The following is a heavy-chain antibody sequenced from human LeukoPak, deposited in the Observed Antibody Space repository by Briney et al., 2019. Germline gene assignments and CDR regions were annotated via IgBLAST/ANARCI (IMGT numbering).Heavy chain of an antibody. V-gene: IGHV3-7*03. Sequence: GGSLGLSCAASGFTFSDHWMSWVRQAPGKGLEWVANINQHGTEKYYVDSVKGRFTISRDNAKNSLYLQMNSLRADDTAVYYCARAPYCSGGGCYAPGFYYFDSWGQGTLVTVSS. CDR1: GFTFSDHW. CDR2: INQHGTEK. D-gene: IGHD2-15*01. J-gene: IGHJ4*02. CDR3: ARAPYCSGGGCYAPGFYYFDS.